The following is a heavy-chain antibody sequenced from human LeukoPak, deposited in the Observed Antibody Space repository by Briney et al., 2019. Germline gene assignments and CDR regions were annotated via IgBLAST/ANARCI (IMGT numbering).Heavy chain of an antibody. CDR2: IYYSGST. J-gene: IGHJ6*03. CDR1: GGSISSYY. V-gene: IGHV4-59*01. Sequence: SETLSLTCTVSGGSISSYYWSWIRQPPGKGLVWIGYIYYSGSTNDNPSLKSRVTISVDTSKNQFSLKLSSMTAADTAVYYCARAIKHLPYIDYPYYYMDVWGKGTTVTVSS. CDR3: ARAIKHLPYIDYPYYYMDV.